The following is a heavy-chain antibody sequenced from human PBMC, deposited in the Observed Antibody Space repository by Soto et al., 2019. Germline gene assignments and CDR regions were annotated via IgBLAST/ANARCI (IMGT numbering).Heavy chain of an antibody. Sequence: TGGSLRLSCAASGFTFSSYSMNWVRQAPGKGLEWVSSISSSSSYIYYADSVKGRFTISRDNAKNSLYLQMNSLRAEDTAVYYCARDANGWGGNFDYWGQGTLVTVSS. V-gene: IGHV3-21*04. D-gene: IGHD2-8*01. CDR1: GFTFSSYS. CDR3: ARDANGWGGNFDY. J-gene: IGHJ4*02. CDR2: ISSSSSYI.